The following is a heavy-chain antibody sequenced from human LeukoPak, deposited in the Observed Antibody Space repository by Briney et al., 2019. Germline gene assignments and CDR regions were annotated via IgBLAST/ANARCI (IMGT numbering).Heavy chain of an antibody. D-gene: IGHD3-22*01. Sequence: PSETLSLTCTVSGGSISSSSYYWGWIRQPPGKGLEWIGSIYYSGSTYYNPSLKSRVTISVDTSKNQFSLKLSSVTAADTAVYYCATRYYYDSSGYYYVLYYYYYYGMDVWGQGTAVTVSS. V-gene: IGHV4-39*01. J-gene: IGHJ6*02. CDR3: ATRYYYDSSGYYYVLYYYYYYGMDV. CDR1: GGSISSSSYY. CDR2: IYYSGST.